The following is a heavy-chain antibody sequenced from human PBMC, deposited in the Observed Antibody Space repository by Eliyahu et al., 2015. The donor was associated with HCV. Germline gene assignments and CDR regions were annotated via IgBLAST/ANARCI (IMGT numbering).Heavy chain of an antibody. CDR3: ASGGGGIAVAGTGGWFDP. Sequence: QVQLQESGPGLVKPSETLSLTCTVSGGSITXYXWSWIRQPPGKGLEWIGYIHYSGSTNYNPSLKSRVTISVDTSKNQFSLNLTSVTAADTTVYYCASGGGGIAVAGTGGWFDPWGQGTLVTVSS. CDR2: IHYSGST. CDR1: GGSITXYX. D-gene: IGHD6-19*01. J-gene: IGHJ5*02. V-gene: IGHV4-59*01.